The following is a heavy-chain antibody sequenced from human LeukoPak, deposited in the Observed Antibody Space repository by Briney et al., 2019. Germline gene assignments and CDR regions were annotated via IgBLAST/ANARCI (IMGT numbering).Heavy chain of an antibody. CDR1: GFTFSSYG. V-gene: IGHV3-48*04. CDR2: ISSSGSTI. D-gene: IGHD3-22*01. Sequence: GGSLRLSCAASGFTFSSYGMHWVRQAPGKGLERVSYISSSGSTIYYADSVKGRFTISRDNAKNSLYLQMNSLRAEDTAVYYCARADSSGFGYYFDYWGQGTLVTVSS. CDR3: ARADSSGFGYYFDY. J-gene: IGHJ4*02.